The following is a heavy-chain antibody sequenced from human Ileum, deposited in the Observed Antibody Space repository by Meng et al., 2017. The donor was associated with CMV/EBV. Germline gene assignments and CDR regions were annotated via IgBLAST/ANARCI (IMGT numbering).Heavy chain of an antibody. Sequence: LSLPCTVSGGSISSGDYWWGWIRQPPGMGLEWIGYISYSGSTYYNPSLRSRVTVSVDTSNNQFSLDLRSGTAADTAVYYCARAVAGWYFDLWGRGTLVTVSS. CDR3: ARAVAGWYFDL. CDR1: GGSISSGDYW. J-gene: IGHJ2*01. CDR2: ISYSGST. D-gene: IGHD3-10*01. V-gene: IGHV4-30-4*08.